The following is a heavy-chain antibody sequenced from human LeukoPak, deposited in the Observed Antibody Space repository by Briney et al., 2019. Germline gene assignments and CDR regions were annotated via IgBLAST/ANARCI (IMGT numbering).Heavy chain of an antibody. V-gene: IGHV1-2*02. CDR3: ARTSRSSSSAHGWYFDL. J-gene: IGHJ2*01. CDR2: INPNSGGT. D-gene: IGHD6-6*01. Sequence: GASVKVSCKASGYTFTGYYMHWVRQAPGPGLEWMGWINPNSGGTNYAQKFQGRVTMTRDTSISTAYMELSRLRSDDTAVYYCARTSRSSSSAHGWYFDLWGRGTLVTVSS. CDR1: GYTFTGYY.